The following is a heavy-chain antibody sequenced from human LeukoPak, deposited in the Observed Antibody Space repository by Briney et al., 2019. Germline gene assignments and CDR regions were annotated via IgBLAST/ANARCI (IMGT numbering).Heavy chain of an antibody. Sequence: ASVKVSCKASGYTFTSYGISWVRQAPGQGLEWMGWISAYNGNTNYAQKLQGRVTMTTDTSTSTAYMELRSLRSDDTAVYYCARDSIAAFLYYYYYYMDVWGKGTTVTVSS. CDR1: GYTFTSYG. V-gene: IGHV1-18*01. D-gene: IGHD6-6*01. J-gene: IGHJ6*03. CDR2: ISAYNGNT. CDR3: ARDSIAAFLYYYYYYMDV.